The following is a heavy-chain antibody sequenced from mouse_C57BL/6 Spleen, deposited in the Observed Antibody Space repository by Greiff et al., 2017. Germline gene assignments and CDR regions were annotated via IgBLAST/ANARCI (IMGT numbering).Heavy chain of an antibody. CDR2: IDPETGGT. CDR1: GYTFTDYE. J-gene: IGHJ3*01. V-gene: IGHV1-15*01. CDR3: TRSGGWLLRGFAY. D-gene: IGHD2-3*01. Sequence: QVQLKQSGAELVRPGASVTLSCKASGYTFTDYEMHWVQQTPVHGLEWIGAIDPETGGTAYNQKFKGKAILTADKSSSTAYMELRSLTSEDSAVYYCTRSGGWLLRGFAYWGQGTLVTVSA.